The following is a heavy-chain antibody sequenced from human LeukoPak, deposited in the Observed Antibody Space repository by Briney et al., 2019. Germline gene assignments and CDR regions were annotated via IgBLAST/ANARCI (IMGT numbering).Heavy chain of an antibody. J-gene: IGHJ3*02. CDR2: IYYSGST. D-gene: IGHD2-8*01. CDR1: GGSISSGGYY. V-gene: IGHV4-31*03. Sequence: SGTLSLTCTVSGGSISSGGYYWSWIRQHPGKGLEWIGYIYYSGSTYYNPSLKSRVTISVDTSKNQFSLKLSSVTAADTAVYYCARSGVLDAFDIWGQGTMVTVSS. CDR3: ARSGVLDAFDI.